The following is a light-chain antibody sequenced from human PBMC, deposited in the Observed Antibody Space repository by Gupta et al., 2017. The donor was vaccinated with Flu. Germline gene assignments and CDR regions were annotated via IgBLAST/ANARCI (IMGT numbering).Light chain of an antibody. CDR3: SSYTGGSSLYV. J-gene: IGLJ1*01. CDR2: EVT. CDR1: SSDVGRYNY. Sequence: SSDVGRYNYVSWYQQYPGKTPKLMIYEVTNRPSGVSNRFSGSKSGNTASLTISGLQAEDEADYYCSSYTGGSSLYVFGTGTKVTVL. V-gene: IGLV2-14*01.